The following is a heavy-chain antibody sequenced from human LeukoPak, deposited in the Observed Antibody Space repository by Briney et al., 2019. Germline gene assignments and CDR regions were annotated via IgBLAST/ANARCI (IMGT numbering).Heavy chain of an antibody. J-gene: IGHJ6*02. CDR1: GGTFSSYA. CDR3: ARVPVTRDYYYYGMDV. CDR2: IIPIFGTA. D-gene: IGHD4-17*01. V-gene: IGHV1-69*06. Sequence: SVKVSCKASGGTFSSYAISWVRQAPGQGLEWMGGIIPIFGTANYAQKFQGRVTITADKSTSTAYMELSSLRSEDTAVYYCARVPVTRDYYYYGMDVWGRGTTVTVSS.